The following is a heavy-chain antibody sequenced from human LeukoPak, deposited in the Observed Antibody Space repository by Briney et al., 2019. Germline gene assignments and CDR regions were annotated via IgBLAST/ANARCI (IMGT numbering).Heavy chain of an antibody. V-gene: IGHV4-34*01. CDR3: ARGVNNWNVDVFDI. D-gene: IGHD1-20*01. J-gene: IGHJ3*02. CDR2: INHSGST. CDR1: GGSFSGYY. Sequence: SETLSLTCAVYGGSFSGYYWSWIRQPPGKGLEWIGEINHSGSTNYNPSLKSRATISVDTSKNQFSLKLSSVTAADTAVYYCARGVNNWNVDVFDIWGQGTMVTVSS.